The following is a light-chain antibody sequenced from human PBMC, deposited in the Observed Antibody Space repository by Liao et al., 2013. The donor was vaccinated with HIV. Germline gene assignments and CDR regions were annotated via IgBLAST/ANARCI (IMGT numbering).Light chain of an antibody. V-gene: IGLV3-21*02. CDR1: NIGSKS. Sequence: SYELRQPPSVSVSPGQTARITCGGNNIGSKSVHWYQQKPGQAPVLVISHDTDRPSGIPARFSASNSGNTATLTISRVEAGDEADYYCQVWDTSSAHQVFGGGTKLTVL. J-gene: IGLJ3*02. CDR3: QVWDTSSAHQV. CDR2: HDT.